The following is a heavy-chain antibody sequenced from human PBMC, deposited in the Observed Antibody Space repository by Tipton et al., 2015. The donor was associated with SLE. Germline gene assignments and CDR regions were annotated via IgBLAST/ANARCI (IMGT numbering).Heavy chain of an antibody. CDR1: GGSISSSSYY. CDR2: FYYSGST. CDR3: ARRQQWLVFWYFDL. V-gene: IGHV4-39*01. J-gene: IGHJ2*01. Sequence: TLSLTCTVSGGSISSSSYYWGWIRQPPGKGLEWIGSFYYSGSTYYNPSLKSRVTISVDTSKNQFSLKLSSVTAADTAVYYCARRQQWLVFWYFDLWGRGTLVTVSS. D-gene: IGHD6-19*01.